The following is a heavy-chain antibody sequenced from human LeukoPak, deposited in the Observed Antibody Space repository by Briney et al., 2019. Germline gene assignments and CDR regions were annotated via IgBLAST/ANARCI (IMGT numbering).Heavy chain of an antibody. CDR1: GFTFSSYA. D-gene: IGHD3-10*01. V-gene: IGHV3-23*01. Sequence: PGGSLRLSCAASGFTFSSYAMSWVRRAPGKGLEWVSAISGSDGSTYYADSVKGRFTISRDNPKNTLYLQMNSLRAEDTAVYYCAKDSAYYYGSGSYSDYWGQGTLVTVSS. CDR3: AKDSAYYYGSGSYSDY. CDR2: ISGSDGST. J-gene: IGHJ4*02.